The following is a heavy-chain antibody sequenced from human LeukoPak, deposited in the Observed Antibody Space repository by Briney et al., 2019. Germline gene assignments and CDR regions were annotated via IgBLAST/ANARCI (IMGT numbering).Heavy chain of an antibody. D-gene: IGHD1-26*01. V-gene: IGHV3-74*01. Sequence: PGRSLRLSCAASGFTFSSYAMHWVRQAPGKGLVWVSRINSDGSSTSYADSVKGRFTISRDNAKNTLYLQMNSLRAEDTAVYYCARVVKGLGATLSTDAFDIWGQGTMVTVSS. CDR3: ARVVKGLGATLSTDAFDI. CDR1: GFTFSSYA. J-gene: IGHJ3*02. CDR2: INSDGSST.